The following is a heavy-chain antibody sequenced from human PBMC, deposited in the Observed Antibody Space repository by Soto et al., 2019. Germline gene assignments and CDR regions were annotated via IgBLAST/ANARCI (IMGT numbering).Heavy chain of an antibody. J-gene: IGHJ4*02. V-gene: IGHV3-23*01. CDR2: ISPSGTST. Sequence: PGGSLRLSCAASGFTFSDYAMSWVRQAPGKGLEWVSAISPSGTSTFYPDSVKGRFTISRDSSKNTLFLQMNSLRAEDTAVYYCTKRYCTTGTCAGFDYWGQGTLVTVSS. CDR1: GFTFSDYA. D-gene: IGHD2-8*01. CDR3: TKRYCTTGTCAGFDY.